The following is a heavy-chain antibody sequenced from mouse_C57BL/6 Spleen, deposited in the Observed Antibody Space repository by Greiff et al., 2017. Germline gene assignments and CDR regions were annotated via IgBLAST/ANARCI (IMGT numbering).Heavy chain of an antibody. J-gene: IGHJ3*01. V-gene: IGHV1-64*01. CDR1: GYTFTSYW. Sequence: QVQLQQSGAELVKPGASVKLSCKASGYTFTSYWMHWVKQRPGQGLEWIGMIHPNSGSTNYNEKFKSKATLTVDKSSSTAYMQRSSLTSEDSAVYYCANYDYDSWFAYWGQGTLVTVSA. CDR3: ANYDYDSWFAY. D-gene: IGHD2-4*01. CDR2: IHPNSGST.